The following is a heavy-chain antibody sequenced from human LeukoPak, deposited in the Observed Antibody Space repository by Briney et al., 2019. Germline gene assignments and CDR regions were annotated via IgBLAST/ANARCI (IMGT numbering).Heavy chain of an antibody. V-gene: IGHV3-21*01. CDR3: ARSVGATILLYY. J-gene: IGHJ4*02. D-gene: IGHD5-12*01. CDR1: GFTFSSYA. CDR2: ISSSSSYI. Sequence: GGSLRLSCAASGFTFSSYAMSWVRQAPGKGLEWVSSISSSSSYIYYADSVKGRFTISRDNAKNSLYLQMNSLRAEDTAVYYCARSVGATILLYYWGQGTLVTVSS.